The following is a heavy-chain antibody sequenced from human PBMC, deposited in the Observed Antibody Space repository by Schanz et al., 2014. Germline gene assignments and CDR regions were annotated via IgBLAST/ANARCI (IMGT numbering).Heavy chain of an antibody. CDR1: GFTFSDYY. CDR2: VSSSSSYT. V-gene: IGHV3-11*05. Sequence: QVQLAESGGGLVKPGGSLRLSCAASGFTFSDYYMSWIRQAPGKGLEWVSYVSSSSSYTHYADSVKGRFTISRDNAKNSLYLQMNSLRAEDTAVYYCARPPHDSSGYYPFDYWGQGTLVTVSS. D-gene: IGHD3-22*01. J-gene: IGHJ4*02. CDR3: ARPPHDSSGYYPFDY.